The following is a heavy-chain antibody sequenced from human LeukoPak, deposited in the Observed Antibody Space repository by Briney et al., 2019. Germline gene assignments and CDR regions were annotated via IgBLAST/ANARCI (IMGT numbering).Heavy chain of an antibody. J-gene: IGHJ6*02. CDR1: GGSISSYY. CDR3: ARDRIAVAGTWADDYYYYYGMDV. D-gene: IGHD6-19*01. CDR2: IYTSGST. V-gene: IGHV4-4*07. Sequence: SETLSLTCTVSGGSISSYYWSWIRQPAGKGLEWIGRIYTSGSTNYNSSLKSRVTMSVDTSKNQFSLKLSSVTAADTAVYYCARDRIAVAGTWADDYYYYYGMDVWGQGTTVTVSS.